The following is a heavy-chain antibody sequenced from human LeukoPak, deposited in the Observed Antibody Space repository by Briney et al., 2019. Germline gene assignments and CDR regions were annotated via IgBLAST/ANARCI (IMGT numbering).Heavy chain of an antibody. V-gene: IGHV1-69*05. CDR2: IIPIFGTA. D-gene: IGHD2-2*01. J-gene: IGHJ5*02. CDR1: GGTFSSYA. CDR3: ASLSVVPAATAVFRWFDP. Sequence: ASVKVSCKASGGTFSSYAISWVRQAPGQGGEWMGGIIPIFGTANYAQKFQGRVTITTDEATKTAYMELRSRRSGDTAVYYCASLSVVPAATAVFRWFDPWGQGTLVTVSS.